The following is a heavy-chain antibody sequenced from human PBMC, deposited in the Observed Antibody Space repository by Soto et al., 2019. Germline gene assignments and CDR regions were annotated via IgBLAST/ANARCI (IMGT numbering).Heavy chain of an antibody. Sequence: GASVKVSCKVSGYTLTELSMHWVRQAPGKGLEWMGGFDPEDGETIYAQKFQGRVTMTEDTSTDTAYMELSSLRSEDTAVYYCATFPLNGIYQPTSLVSWFDPWGQGTPVPVSS. J-gene: IGHJ5*02. V-gene: IGHV1-24*01. CDR1: GYTLTELS. CDR2: FDPEDGET. CDR3: ATFPLNGIYQPTSLVSWFDP.